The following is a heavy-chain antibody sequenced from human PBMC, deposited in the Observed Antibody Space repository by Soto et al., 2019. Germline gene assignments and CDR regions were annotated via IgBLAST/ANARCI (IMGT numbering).Heavy chain of an antibody. CDR2: ISNSGCT. CDR3: ARKSYIIPLYFDY. J-gene: IGHJ4*02. CDR1: GGSIETFY. Sequence: PSETLSLTCTVSGGSIETFYWTWIRQAPGNVLEWIGYISNSGCTNYNPSLESRVTVSVDTAKNEFSLKLSSVTAADTAVYYCARKSYIIPLYFDYWGQGTLVTVSS. D-gene: IGHD2-21*01. V-gene: IGHV4-59*12.